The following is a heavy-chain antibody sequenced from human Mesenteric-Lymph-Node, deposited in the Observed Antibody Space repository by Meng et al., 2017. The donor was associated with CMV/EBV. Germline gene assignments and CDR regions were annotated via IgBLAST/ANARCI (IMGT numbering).Heavy chain of an antibody. V-gene: IGHV1-2*02. CDR3: ARDTTAVGGFDI. D-gene: IGHD1-1*01. CDR2: INPNSGCT. Sequence: ASVKVSCKASGYTFTGYYMHWVRQAPGQGLEWMGWINPNSGCTNYAQNLQGRVTMTTDTSTSTAYMELRSLRSDDTAVYYCARDTTAVGGFDIWGQGTMVTVSS. CDR1: GYTFTGYY. J-gene: IGHJ3*02.